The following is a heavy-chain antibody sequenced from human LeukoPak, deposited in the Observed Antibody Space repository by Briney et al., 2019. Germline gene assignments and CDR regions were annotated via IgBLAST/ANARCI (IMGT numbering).Heavy chain of an antibody. J-gene: IGHJ4*02. D-gene: IGHD3-22*01. CDR2: IYYSGSA. Sequence: SETLSLTCTVSGGSISSYYWSWIRQPPGKGLEWIGYIYYSGSANYNPSLKSRVTISVDTSKNQFSLKLSSVTAADTAVYYCAGLVGRYSSGLYYYYFDYWGQGTLVTVSS. V-gene: IGHV4-59*12. CDR3: AGLVGRYSSGLYYYYFDY. CDR1: GGSISSYY.